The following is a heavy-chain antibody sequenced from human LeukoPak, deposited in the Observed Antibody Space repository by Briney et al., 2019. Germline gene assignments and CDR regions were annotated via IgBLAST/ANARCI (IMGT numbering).Heavy chain of an antibody. CDR1: GFTFSNYD. V-gene: IGHV3-23*01. CDR2: VSHSGATT. D-gene: IGHD6-19*01. J-gene: IGHJ6*02. Sequence: PGGSLRLSCAASGFTFSNYDMSWVRQAPGKGLEWVSTVSHSGATTYYADSVKGRFTISRDNSKNTLYLQMNSLRAEDTAVYYCAREAGIAVAGLLTKYYYYGMDVWGQGTTVTVSS. CDR3: AREAGIAVAGLLTKYYYYGMDV.